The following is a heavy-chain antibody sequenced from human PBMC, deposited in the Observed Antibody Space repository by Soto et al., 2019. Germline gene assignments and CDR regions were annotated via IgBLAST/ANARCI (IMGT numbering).Heavy chain of an antibody. V-gene: IGHV3-9*01. CDR2: ISWNSGSI. J-gene: IGHJ4*02. D-gene: IGHD4-17*01. CDR3: AKSAGDYAYAYFDY. Sequence: GGSLRLSCAASGFTFDDYAMHWVRQAPGKGLEWVSGISWNSGSIGYADSVKGRFTISRDNAKNSLYLQMNSLRAEDTALYYCAKSAGDYAYAYFDYWGQGTLVTVSS. CDR1: GFTFDDYA.